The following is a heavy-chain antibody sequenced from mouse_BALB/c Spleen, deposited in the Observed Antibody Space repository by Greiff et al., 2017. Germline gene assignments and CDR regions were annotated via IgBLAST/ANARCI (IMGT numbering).Heavy chain of an antibody. CDR3: ARTGSSHAMDY. D-gene: IGHD1-1*01. V-gene: IGHV1-14*01. CDR2: INPYNDGT. J-gene: IGHJ4*01. CDR1: GYTFTSYV. Sequence: VQLQQSGPELVKPGASVKMSCKASGYTFTSYVMHWVKQKPGQGLEWIGYINPYNDGTKYNEKFKGKATLTSDKSSSTAYMELSSLTSEDSAVYYCARTGSSHAMDYWGQGTSVTVSS.